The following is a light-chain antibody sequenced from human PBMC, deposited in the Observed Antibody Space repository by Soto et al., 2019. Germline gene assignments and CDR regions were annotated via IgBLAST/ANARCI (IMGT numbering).Light chain of an antibody. CDR3: QHYYNSWT. V-gene: IGKV4-1*01. Sequence: DIVMTQSPDSLAVSLGERATINCKSSQHNGNYLAWYQHKAGQPPKLLIDWASTRASGVPALFTGSGSGTDFTLTISSLQAEDVAVYYCQHYYNSWTFGHGTQVEIK. J-gene: IGKJ1*01. CDR1: QHNGNY. CDR2: WAS.